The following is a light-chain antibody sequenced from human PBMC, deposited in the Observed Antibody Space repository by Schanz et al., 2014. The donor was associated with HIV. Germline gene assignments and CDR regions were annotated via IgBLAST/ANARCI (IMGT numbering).Light chain of an antibody. CDR2: DVS. J-gene: IGLJ2*01. CDR1: GSDVGGY. V-gene: IGLV2-14*03. Sequence: QSALTQPPSASGSPGQSVAISCTGSGSDVGGYVSWYQQHPGKAPKLMIYDVSDRPSGDSDRFSGSKSGNTASLTISGLQAEDEADYYCAAWDDRSYVVFGGGTKLTVL. CDR3: AAWDDRSYVV.